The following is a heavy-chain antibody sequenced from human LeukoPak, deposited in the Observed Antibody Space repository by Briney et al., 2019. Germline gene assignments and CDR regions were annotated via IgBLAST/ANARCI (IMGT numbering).Heavy chain of an antibody. CDR3: GRHTRQYCSSTSCYDWIWFDT. Sequence: AETLSLTCTVSGVSISSYDWRWIRQPPGKGLEWVGYICYSGSTNYNPSLESRVNISVDTSKNQFSLKLSSVSAADTAVYYCGRHTRQYCSSTSCYDWIWFDTWGQGTLVTVSS. V-gene: IGHV4-59*08. D-gene: IGHD2-2*01. CDR1: GVSISSYD. CDR2: ICYSGST. J-gene: IGHJ5*02.